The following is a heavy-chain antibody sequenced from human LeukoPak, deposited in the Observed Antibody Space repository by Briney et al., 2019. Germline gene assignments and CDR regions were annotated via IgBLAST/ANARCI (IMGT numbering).Heavy chain of an antibody. D-gene: IGHD3-10*01. Sequence: GGSLRLSCAASGFTFSSYEMNWVCQAPGKGLEWVSYISSSGSTIYYADSVKGRFTISRDNAKNSLYLQMNSLRAEDTAVYYCARGLNTYYYGSGSYYDYWGQGTLVTVSS. CDR2: ISSSGSTI. CDR1: GFTFSSYE. CDR3: ARGLNTYYYGSGSYYDY. J-gene: IGHJ4*02. V-gene: IGHV3-48*03.